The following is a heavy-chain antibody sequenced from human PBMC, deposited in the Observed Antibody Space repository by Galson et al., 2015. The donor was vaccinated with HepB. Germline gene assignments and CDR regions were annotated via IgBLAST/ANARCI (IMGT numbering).Heavy chain of an antibody. CDR2: IYYSGST. Sequence: ETLSLTCTVSGGSISSYYWSWIRQPPGKGLEWIGYIYYSGSTNYNPSLKSRVTISVDTSKNQFSLKLSSVTAADTAVYYCARVHDSSGYDAFDVWGQGTMVTVSS. CDR1: GGSISSYY. V-gene: IGHV4-59*08. CDR3: ARVHDSSGYDAFDV. D-gene: IGHD3-22*01. J-gene: IGHJ3*01.